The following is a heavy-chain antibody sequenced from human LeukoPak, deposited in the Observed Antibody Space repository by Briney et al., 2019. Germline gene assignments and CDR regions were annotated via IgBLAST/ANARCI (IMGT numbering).Heavy chain of an antibody. V-gene: IGHV3-23*01. Sequence: GGSLRLSCAASGFTFSSYAMSWVRQAPGKGLEWVSAISGSGGSTYYADSVKGRFTISRDNSKNTLYLQMNSLRAEDTAVYYCAKDEVDSSGWYYFDYWGQGTLVTVSS. D-gene: IGHD6-19*01. CDR1: GFTFSSYA. J-gene: IGHJ4*02. CDR3: AKDEVDSSGWYYFDY. CDR2: ISGSGGST.